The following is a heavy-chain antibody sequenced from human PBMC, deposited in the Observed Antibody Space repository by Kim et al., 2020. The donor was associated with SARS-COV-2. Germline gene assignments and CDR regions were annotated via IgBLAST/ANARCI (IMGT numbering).Heavy chain of an antibody. V-gene: IGHV1-8*01. Sequence: GYAQKFQGRVTMTRNTSISTAYMELSSLRSEYTAVYYCARGLYYYYGMDVWGQGTTVTVSS. CDR3: ARGLYYYYGMDV. J-gene: IGHJ6*02.